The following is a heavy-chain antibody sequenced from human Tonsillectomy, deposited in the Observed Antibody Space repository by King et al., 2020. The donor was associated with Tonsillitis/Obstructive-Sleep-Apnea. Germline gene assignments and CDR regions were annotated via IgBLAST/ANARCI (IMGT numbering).Heavy chain of an antibody. CDR3: TSTGDLYGSGNYFSNAMDV. D-gene: IGHD3-10*01. CDR2: IDPSDSYI. CDR1: GYSFSSYW. J-gene: IGHJ6*02. V-gene: IGHV5-10-1*03. Sequence: QLVQSGAEVKKPGESLRISCKRSGYSFSSYWISWVRQMPGKGLEWMGRIDPSDSYINYSPSFQGHVTISADKSISTAYLQWSSLKASDTAIYYCTSTGDLYGSGNYFSNAMDVWGQGTMVTVSS.